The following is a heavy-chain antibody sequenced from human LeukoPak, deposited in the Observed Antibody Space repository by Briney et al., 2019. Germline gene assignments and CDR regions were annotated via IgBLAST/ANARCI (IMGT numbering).Heavy chain of an antibody. D-gene: IGHD2-2*01. J-gene: IGHJ5*02. Sequence: SVKVSCKASEGTFSNSAISWVRQAPGQGLEWMGGIIPTFGTAKYAQKFQGRVTITADESTSTAYMELSSLRSEDTAVYYCARDRRSRYCSSTRCYLGCFDPWGQGTLVTVSS. V-gene: IGHV1-69*13. CDR2: IIPTFGTA. CDR1: EGTFSNSA. CDR3: ARDRRSRYCSSTRCYLGCFDP.